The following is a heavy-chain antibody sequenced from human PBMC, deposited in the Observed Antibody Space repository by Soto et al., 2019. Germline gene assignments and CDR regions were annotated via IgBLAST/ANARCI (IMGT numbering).Heavy chain of an antibody. J-gene: IGHJ4*02. CDR3: AAGYSGYDREFAH. Sequence: KPSETLSLTCTVSGDSISSLSFNWIRQSPGKGLEWMASIYFSGATNYNPSLSSRAAVSIDTSKKQFSLNLSSVTAADSAVYFCAAGYSGYDREFAHWGQGIPVTVSS. CDR1: GDSISSLS. D-gene: IGHD5-12*01. V-gene: IGHV4-59*03. CDR2: IYFSGAT.